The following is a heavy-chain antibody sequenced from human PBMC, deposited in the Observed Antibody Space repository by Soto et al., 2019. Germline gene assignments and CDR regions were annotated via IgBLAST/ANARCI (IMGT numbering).Heavy chain of an antibody. Sequence: PSETLSLTCAVYGGSFSGYYWSWIRQPPGKGLEWIGEINHSGSTNYNPSLKSRVTIPVDTSKNQFSLKLSSVTAADTAVYYCARGQPRYYDILTGYYGYYYYGMDVWGQGTTVTVSS. V-gene: IGHV4-34*01. CDR3: ARGQPRYYDILTGYYGYYYYGMDV. CDR2: INHSGST. CDR1: GGSFSGYY. D-gene: IGHD3-9*01. J-gene: IGHJ6*02.